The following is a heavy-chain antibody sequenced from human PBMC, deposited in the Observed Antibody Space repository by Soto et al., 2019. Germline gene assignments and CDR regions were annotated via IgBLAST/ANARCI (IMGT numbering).Heavy chain of an antibody. CDR3: ARDSGALLLPF. CDR1: GGSTSSGDYY. V-gene: IGHV4-30-4*01. D-gene: IGHD2-15*01. J-gene: IGHJ4*02. CDR2: IYYSGST. Sequence: SETLSLTCTVSGGSTSSGDYYWSWIRQPPGKGLEWIGYIYYSGSTYYNPSLKSRVTISVDTSKNQFSLKLSSVTAADTAVYYCARDSGALLLPFWGQGTLVTVSS.